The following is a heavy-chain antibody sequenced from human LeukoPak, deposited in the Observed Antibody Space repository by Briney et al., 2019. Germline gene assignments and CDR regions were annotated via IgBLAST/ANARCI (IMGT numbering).Heavy chain of an antibody. CDR3: ARDYYYGSGTPPGDTFDI. V-gene: IGHV3-30*01. D-gene: IGHD3-10*01. Sequence: GGSLRLSCAASEFTFSNFAMHWVRQAPGRGPEWVALISYDGSDKFYADSVKGRFTLSRDNSQNTVYLQMDSLRPEDTAVYYCARDYYYGSGTPPGDTFDIWGQGTMVTVSS. CDR1: EFTFSNFA. CDR2: ISYDGSDK. J-gene: IGHJ3*02.